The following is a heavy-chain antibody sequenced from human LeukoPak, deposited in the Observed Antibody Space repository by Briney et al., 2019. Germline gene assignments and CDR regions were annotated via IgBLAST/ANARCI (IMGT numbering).Heavy chain of an antibody. Sequence: GGSLRLSCAASGFTFSSYSMNWVRQAPGKGLEWVSSISSSSGYIYYADSVKGRFTISRDNAKNSLYLQMNSRRAEDTAVYYCARDASGGYDSGYWGQGTLVTVSS. CDR1: GFTFSSYS. CDR3: ARDASGGYDSGY. D-gene: IGHD5-12*01. V-gene: IGHV3-21*01. J-gene: IGHJ4*02. CDR2: ISSSSGYI.